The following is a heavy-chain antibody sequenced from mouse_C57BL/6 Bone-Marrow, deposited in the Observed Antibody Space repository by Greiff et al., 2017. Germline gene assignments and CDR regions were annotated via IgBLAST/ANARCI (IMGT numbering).Heavy chain of an antibody. V-gene: IGHV3-6*01. CDR2: ISYDGSN. CDR3: ARARHYGRRYFDV. J-gene: IGHJ1*03. CDR1: GYSITSGYY. D-gene: IGHD1-1*01. Sequence: ESGPGLAKPSQSLSLTCSVTGYSITSGYYWNWIRQFPGNKLEWMGYISYDGSNNYNPSLKNRISITRDTSKNQFFLKLNSVTTEDTATYYCARARHYGRRYFDVWGTGTTVTVSS.